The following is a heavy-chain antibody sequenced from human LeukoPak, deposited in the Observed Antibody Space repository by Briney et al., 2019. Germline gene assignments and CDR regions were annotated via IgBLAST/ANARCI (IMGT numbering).Heavy chain of an antibody. V-gene: IGHV3-7*01. CDR3: AKEYVAAAHIDY. J-gene: IGHJ4*02. CDR2: IKGDGSEK. D-gene: IGHD6-13*01. CDR1: GFTFSDYW. Sequence: GGSLRLSCAASGFTFSDYWMSWVRQAPGKGLEWVANIKGDGSEKYYVDSVKDRFTISRDNAKNSLFLQMDSLRAEDTAVYYCAKEYVAAAHIDYWGQGTLVTVSS.